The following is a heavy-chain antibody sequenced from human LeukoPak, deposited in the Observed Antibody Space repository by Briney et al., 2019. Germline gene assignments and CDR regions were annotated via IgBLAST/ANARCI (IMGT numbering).Heavy chain of an antibody. Sequence: GGSLRLSCAASGFTFRTYNMNWVRQAPGKGLEWVSSITSTSSYMYYADSVKGRFTISRDNAQNSLYLHMSSLRAEDTAVYYCARDPYSGGYGDDYYYYMDVWGKGTTVTISS. J-gene: IGHJ6*03. D-gene: IGHD1-26*01. CDR3: ARDPYSGGYGDDYYYYMDV. CDR1: GFTFRTYN. CDR2: ITSTSSYM. V-gene: IGHV3-21*01.